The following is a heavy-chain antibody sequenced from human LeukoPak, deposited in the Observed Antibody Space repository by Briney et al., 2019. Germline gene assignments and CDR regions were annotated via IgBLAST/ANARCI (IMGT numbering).Heavy chain of an antibody. CDR2: IYYSGST. CDR1: GGSISSYY. CDR3: ARDAGYCSSTSCYPRAFDI. D-gene: IGHD2-2*03. V-gene: IGHV4-59*01. Sequence: SETLPLTCTVSGGSISSYYWSWIRQPPGKGLEWIGYIYYSGSTNYNPSLKSRVTISVDTSKNQFSLKLSSVTAADTAVYYCARDAGYCSSTSCYPRAFDIWGQGTMVTVSS. J-gene: IGHJ3*02.